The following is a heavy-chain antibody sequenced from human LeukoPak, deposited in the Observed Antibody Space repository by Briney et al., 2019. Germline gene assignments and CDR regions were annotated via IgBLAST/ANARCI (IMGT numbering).Heavy chain of an antibody. Sequence: SVKVSCKASGYTFTSYDINWVRQATGQGLEWLRWMNPNSGNTGYAQKFQGRVTMTSDTSIDTAYMELSSLRSEDTAVYYCATELRWKEYWGQGTLVTVSS. CDR1: GYTFTSYD. J-gene: IGHJ4*02. CDR2: MNPNSGNT. CDR3: ATELRWKEY. D-gene: IGHD4-23*01. V-gene: IGHV1-8*01.